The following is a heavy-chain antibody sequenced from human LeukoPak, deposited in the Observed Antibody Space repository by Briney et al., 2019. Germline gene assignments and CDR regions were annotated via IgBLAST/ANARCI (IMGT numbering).Heavy chain of an antibody. CDR1: GFTFSDYY. D-gene: IGHD3-16*01. V-gene: IGHV3-11*01. CDR3: ARADTYYFDY. Sequence: PEGSLRLFCAASGFTFSDYYMSWIRQAPGKGLEWVSYISSNGSTIYYADSVKGRFTISRDNAKNSLYLQMNSLRAEDTAVYYCARADTYYFDYRGQGTLVTVSS. J-gene: IGHJ4*02. CDR2: ISSNGSTI.